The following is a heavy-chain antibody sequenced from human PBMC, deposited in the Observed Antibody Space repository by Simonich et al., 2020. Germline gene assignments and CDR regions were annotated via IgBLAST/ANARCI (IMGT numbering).Heavy chain of an antibody. CDR3: ARELSKNGEAAAGYYFDY. J-gene: IGHJ4*02. D-gene: IGHD6-13*01. Sequence: QVQLVESGGGVVQPGRSLRRSCAASGFTFSSYAMPWVRQAPGKGLKVVAVLPHDEGNKYYADSVKGRVTIPRDNSKNTLYLQMNSLRAEDTAVYYCARELSKNGEAAAGYYFDYWGQGTLVTVSS. V-gene: IGHV3-30*07. CDR2: LPHDEGNK. CDR1: GFTFSSYA.